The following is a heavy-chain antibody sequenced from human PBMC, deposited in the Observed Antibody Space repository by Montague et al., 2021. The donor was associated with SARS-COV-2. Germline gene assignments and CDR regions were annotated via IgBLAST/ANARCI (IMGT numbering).Heavy chain of an antibody. Sequence: SETLSLTCTVSGGSISSSSYYWSWIRQPPGKGLEWIGSIYYSGSTYYNPSHKSRVTISVDTSKNQFSLKLNSVTAADTAVYYCARDPSRQLLLYPVGDYYYGMDVWGQGTTVTVSS. D-gene: IGHD2-2*02. J-gene: IGHJ6*02. CDR3: ARDPSRQLLLYPVGDYYYGMDV. V-gene: IGHV4-39*07. CDR1: GGSISSSSYY. CDR2: IYYSGST.